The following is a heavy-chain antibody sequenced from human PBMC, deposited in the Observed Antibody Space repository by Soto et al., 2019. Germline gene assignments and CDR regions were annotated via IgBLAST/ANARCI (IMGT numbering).Heavy chain of an antibody. V-gene: IGHV3-7*03. D-gene: IGHD3-3*01. J-gene: IGHJ6*02. CDR2: IKQDGSEK. Sequence: GWSLRLSCSASVFTFSSYWMSWCRQAPGKGLEWVANIKQDGSEKYYVDSVKGRFTISRDNAKNSLYLQMNSLRAEDTAVYYCARGTDYDFWSGYLSVYYYYGMDVWGQGTTVTVSS. CDR3: ARGTDYDFWSGYLSVYYYYGMDV. CDR1: VFTFSSYW.